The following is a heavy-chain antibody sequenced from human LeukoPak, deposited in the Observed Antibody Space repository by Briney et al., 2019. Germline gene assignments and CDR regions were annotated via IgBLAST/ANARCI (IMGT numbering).Heavy chain of an antibody. D-gene: IGHD3-22*01. CDR2: ISGSGGST. Sequence: PGGSLRLSCAASGFTFSSYAMSWVRQAPGKGLEWVSAISGSGGSTYYADSVKGRFTISRDNSKNTLYLQMNSLRAEDTAVYYCAKRPSYYDSSGYWVYWGQGTLVTVSS. CDR1: GFTFSSYA. CDR3: AKRPSYYDSSGYWVY. J-gene: IGHJ4*02. V-gene: IGHV3-23*01.